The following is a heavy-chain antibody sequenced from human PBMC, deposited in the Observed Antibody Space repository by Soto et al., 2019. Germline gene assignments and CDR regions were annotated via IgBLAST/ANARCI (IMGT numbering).Heavy chain of an antibody. D-gene: IGHD2-15*01. CDR2: IIAIFGTA. CDR3: AKSTIPLLVVVSPASFPPDYFYYGMNV. CDR1: GGTFSSYA. J-gene: IGHJ6*02. V-gene: IGHV1-69*13. Sequence: SVKVSCKASGGTFSSYARRWVRQAPGQGIEWMGGIIAIFGTANYAQKFQGRVTITADSSTSTAYMELSTLRSEHTAVYYCAKSTIPLLVVVSPASFPPDYFYYGMNVWGQGTTVTVSS.